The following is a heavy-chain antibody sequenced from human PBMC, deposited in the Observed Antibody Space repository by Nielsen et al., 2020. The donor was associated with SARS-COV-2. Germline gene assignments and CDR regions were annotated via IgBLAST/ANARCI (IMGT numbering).Heavy chain of an antibody. CDR1: GYRFTSYW. CDR2: IYPGDSET. D-gene: IGHD6-19*01. Sequence: GESLKISCKGSGYRFTSYWIGWVRQMPGKGLEWMGIIYPGDSETRNSPSFQGQVTISADKSISTAYLQWSSLKASDTAMYYCARRADTSGWYGFDYWGQGTLVTVSS. CDR3: ARRADTSGWYGFDY. V-gene: IGHV5-51*01. J-gene: IGHJ4*02.